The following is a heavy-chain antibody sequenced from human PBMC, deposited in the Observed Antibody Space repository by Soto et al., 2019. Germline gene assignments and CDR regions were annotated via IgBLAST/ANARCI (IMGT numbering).Heavy chain of an antibody. CDR3: ARGGKERFRGPGMDV. CDR2: IMTFFGAA. J-gene: IGHJ6*02. D-gene: IGHD1-1*01. CDR1: RDRYSTNA. Sequence: SVKPSCNDSRDRYSTNAFNWVQHAPRQGLEWLGGIMTFFGAAMYAQKFQGRVTITADELTTTVYMELSGLRYEDTAVYYCARGGKERFRGPGMDVWGQGTTVIVFS. V-gene: IGHV1-69*13.